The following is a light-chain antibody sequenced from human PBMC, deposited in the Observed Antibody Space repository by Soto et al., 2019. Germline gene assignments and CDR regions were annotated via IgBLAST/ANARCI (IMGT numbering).Light chain of an antibody. J-gene: IGKJ1*01. CDR1: QSISNW. V-gene: IGKV1-5*01. Sequence: DIQMTQSPSTLSASVGDRVTITCRASQSISNWLAWYQQKPGKAPNLLVYDASSLESGVPSRFSGSGSGSEFTLTISSLQPGDFATYYCQQYSTYTWTFGQGTKVEIK. CDR2: DAS. CDR3: QQYSTYTWT.